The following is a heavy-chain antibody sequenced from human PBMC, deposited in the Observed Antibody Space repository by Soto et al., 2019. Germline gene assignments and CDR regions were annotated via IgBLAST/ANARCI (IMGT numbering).Heavy chain of an antibody. J-gene: IGHJ4*02. CDR2: IAPTDSYT. D-gene: IGHD3-9*01. V-gene: IGHV5-10-1*01. CDR1: GDHFTASL. Sequence: CLNPSRSISGDHFTASLITCGRRTARSGLEWRGRIAPTDSYTKYSPSFQGHVTISGDRSTTTAYLQWSSLKASDTAMSYCARHRSKLTGFDSWGQGTQVTVSS. CDR3: ARHRSKLTGFDS.